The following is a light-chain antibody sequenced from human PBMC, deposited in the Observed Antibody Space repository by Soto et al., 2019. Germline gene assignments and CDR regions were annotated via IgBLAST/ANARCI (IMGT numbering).Light chain of an antibody. J-gene: IGLJ3*02. V-gene: IGLV1-44*01. CDR1: NSNIGTYT. CDR2: TDF. Sequence: QSVLTQPPSASGTPGQRATILGSGTNSNIGTYTVNWNQQLPGKAPNLHIYTDFQRPSGVLDRFSGSKSGTSGSLAINGLHSEDEADYYCASWDDNLNGGVFGGGTKLTVL. CDR3: ASWDDNLNGGV.